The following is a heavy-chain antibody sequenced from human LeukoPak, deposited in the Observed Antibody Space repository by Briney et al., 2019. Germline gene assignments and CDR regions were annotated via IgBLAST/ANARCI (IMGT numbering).Heavy chain of an antibody. CDR2: ISGSGDT. CDR3: AKYQDLCLGYDRQY. Sequence: PGGSLKLSCAASGFTFSNYVMTWVRQAPGKGLEWVSGISGSGDTYYADSVKGRFTISRDNLRNRFYPPVIILRADDTAWVYCAKYQDLCLGYDRQYWGQGTLATVSS. D-gene: IGHD3-22*01. J-gene: IGHJ4*02. V-gene: IGHV3-23*01. CDR1: GFTFSNYV.